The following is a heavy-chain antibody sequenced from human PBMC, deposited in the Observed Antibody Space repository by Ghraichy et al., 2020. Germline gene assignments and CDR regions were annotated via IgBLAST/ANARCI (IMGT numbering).Heavy chain of an antibody. V-gene: IGHV3-30*02. D-gene: IGHD3-10*01. CDR3: AKVFELWFGELGYYFDY. J-gene: IGHJ4*02. CDR2: IRYDGSNK. CDR1: GFTFSSYG. Sequence: GESLNISCAASGFTFSSYGMHWVRQAPGKGLEWVAFIRYDGSNKYYADSVKGRFTISRDNSKNTLYLQMNSLRAEDTAVYYCAKVFELWFGELGYYFDYWGQGTLVTVSS.